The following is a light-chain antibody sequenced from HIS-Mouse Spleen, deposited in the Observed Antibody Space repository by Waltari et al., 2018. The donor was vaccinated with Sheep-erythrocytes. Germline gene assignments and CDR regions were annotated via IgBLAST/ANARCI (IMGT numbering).Light chain of an antibody. CDR1: SRDVGGYYY. CDR2: DVS. Sequence: QSALTQPRSVSGSPGQSVTIPCPGTSRDVGGYYYVPWYQQHPGKAPKLMIYDVSKRPSGVPDRFSGSKSGNTASLTISGLQAEDEADYYCCSYAGSYNHVFATGTKVTVL. V-gene: IGLV2-11*01. J-gene: IGLJ1*01. CDR3: CSYAGSYNHV.